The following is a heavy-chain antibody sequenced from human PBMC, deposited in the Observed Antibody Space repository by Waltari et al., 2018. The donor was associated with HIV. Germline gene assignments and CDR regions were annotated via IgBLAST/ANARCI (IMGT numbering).Heavy chain of an antibody. D-gene: IGHD6-19*01. CDR1: GGSFSGYY. CDR3: ARGAIAVADDY. CDR2: INHSGST. Sequence: QVQLQQWGAGLLKPSETLSLTCAVYGGSFSGYYWSWIRQPPGKGLEWIGEINHSGSTNYNPSLKSRVTISVDTSKNQFSLKLSSVTAADTAVYYCARGAIAVADDYWGQGTLVTVSS. J-gene: IGHJ4*02. V-gene: IGHV4-34*01.